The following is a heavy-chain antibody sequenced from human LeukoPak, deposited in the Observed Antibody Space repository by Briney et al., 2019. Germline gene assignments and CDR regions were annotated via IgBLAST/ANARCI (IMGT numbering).Heavy chain of an antibody. CDR2: IYYSGST. CDR1: GGSISSSSYY. J-gene: IGHJ6*02. V-gene: IGHV4-39*07. Sequence: SETLSLTCTVSGGSISSSSYYWGWIRQPPGKGLEWVGSIYYSGSTHYNPSLKSRVTISVDTSKNQFSLKLSSVTAADTAVYYCARTPPNYSSSWYVYGDYYYGMDVWGQGTTVTVSS. CDR3: ARTPPNYSSSWYVYGDYYYGMDV. D-gene: IGHD6-13*01.